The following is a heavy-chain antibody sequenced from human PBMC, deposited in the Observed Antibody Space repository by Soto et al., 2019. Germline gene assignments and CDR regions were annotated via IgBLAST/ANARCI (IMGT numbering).Heavy chain of an antibody. Sequence: SATHSITCTVSGGSIGSGDYYWSWIRQPPGKGLEWIGNIYYTASTYYNPSLKSRGTISLDTSKNQFSLKLSSVTAADTAVYYCARDRYYGSGTYYNFYYGMDVWGQGAKVT. D-gene: IGHD3-10*01. V-gene: IGHV4-30-4*01. CDR2: IYYTAST. CDR3: ARDRYYGSGTYYNFYYGMDV. CDR1: GGSIGSGDYY. J-gene: IGHJ6*02.